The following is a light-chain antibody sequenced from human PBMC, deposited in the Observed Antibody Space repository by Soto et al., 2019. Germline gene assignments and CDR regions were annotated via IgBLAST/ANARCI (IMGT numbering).Light chain of an antibody. CDR2: EGN. CDR3: SAYAGSSTLL. J-gene: IGLJ2*01. CDR1: SSDVGTYNL. V-gene: IGLV2-23*01. Sequence: QSVLTQPASVSGSPGQSITISCTGTSSDVGTYNLISWYQHHPGKAPKLMIYEGNKRPSGVSNRFSASKSGNTASLTISGLQAEDEANYFCSAYAGSSTLLFGGGTKPPS.